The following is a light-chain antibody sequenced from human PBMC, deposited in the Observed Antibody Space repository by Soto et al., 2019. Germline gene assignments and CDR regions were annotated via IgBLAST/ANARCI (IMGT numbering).Light chain of an antibody. CDR1: SGSVSTSYY. CDR2: STN. J-gene: IGLJ3*02. V-gene: IGLV8-61*01. CDR3: VLYMGSGIWV. Sequence: QAVVTQEPSFSVSPGRTVTLTCGLSSGSVSTSYYPSWYQQTPGQAPRTLIYSTNTRSSGVPDRFSGSILGNKAALTSTGPQADDESDYYCVLYMGSGIWVFGGGTKLTVL.